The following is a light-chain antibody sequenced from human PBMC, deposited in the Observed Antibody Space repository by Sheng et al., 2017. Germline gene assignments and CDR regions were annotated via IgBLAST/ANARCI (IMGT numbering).Light chain of an antibody. CDR2: KAS. V-gene: IGKV1-5*03. Sequence: DIQMTQSPSTLSASVGDRVTITCRASQSISSWLAWYQQKPGKAPKILIYKASSLESGVPSRFSGSGSGTEFTLIISSLQPDDSATYYCQHYSNDWRFGQGDQGGNQT. CDR1: QSISSW. CDR3: QHYSNDWR. J-gene: IGKJ1*01.